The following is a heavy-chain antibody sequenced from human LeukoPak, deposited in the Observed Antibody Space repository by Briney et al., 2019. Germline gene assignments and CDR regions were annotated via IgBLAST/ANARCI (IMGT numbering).Heavy chain of an antibody. J-gene: IGHJ5*02. Sequence: SETLSLTCAVYGGSFSGYSWSWIRQPPGKGLEWIGEINHSGSTNYNPSLKSRVTISVDTSKNQFSLELSSVTAAGTAVYYCARLLITSIVVVPAASNWFDPWGQGTLVTVSA. CDR3: ARLLITSIVVVPAASNWFDP. CDR2: INHSGST. V-gene: IGHV4-34*01. CDR1: GGSFSGYS. D-gene: IGHD2-2*01.